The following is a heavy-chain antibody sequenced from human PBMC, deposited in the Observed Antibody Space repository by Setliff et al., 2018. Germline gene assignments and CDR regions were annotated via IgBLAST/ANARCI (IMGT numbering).Heavy chain of an antibody. CDR3: ARASRFATIVWKGDYYMDV. CDR1: GYSFSTYA. D-gene: IGHD3-16*02. Sequence: ASVKVSCKASGYSFSTYAMSWIRQAPGQGLEWMGWINTNTGNPSYAQGFTGRFVFSLDTSVSTAYLQISSLQPEDTAMYYCARASRFATIVWKGDYYMDVWGKGTTVTVSS. V-gene: IGHV7-4-1*02. CDR2: INTNTGNP. J-gene: IGHJ6*03.